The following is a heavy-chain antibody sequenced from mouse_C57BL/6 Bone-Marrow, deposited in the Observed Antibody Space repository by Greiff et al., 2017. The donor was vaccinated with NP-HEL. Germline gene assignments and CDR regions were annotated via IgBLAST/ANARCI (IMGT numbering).Heavy chain of an antibody. CDR2: IYPGSGNT. V-gene: IGHV1-84*01. CDR1: GYTFTDYY. J-gene: IGHJ4*01. Sequence: QVQLKESGPELVKPGASVKISCKASGYTFTDYYINWVKQRPGQGLEWIGWIYPGSGNTKYNEKFKGKATLTVDTSSSTAYMQLSSLTSEDSAVYFCARPLPIYYYGSSYAMDYWGQGTSVTVSS. D-gene: IGHD1-1*01. CDR3: ARPLPIYYYGSSYAMDY.